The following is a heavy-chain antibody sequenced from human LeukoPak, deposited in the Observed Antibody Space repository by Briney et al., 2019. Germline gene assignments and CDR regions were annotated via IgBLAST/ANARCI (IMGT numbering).Heavy chain of an antibody. D-gene: IGHD3-9*01. CDR3: ARSQTILESWFDP. Sequence: ASVKVSCKASGYTFTNYYIHWVRQAPGQGLEWMGWVSAYNGNTNYAQKLQGRVTMTTDTSTSTAYMELRSLRSDDTAVYYCARSQTILESWFDPWGQGTLVTVSS. V-gene: IGHV1-18*01. CDR1: GYTFTNYY. J-gene: IGHJ5*02. CDR2: VSAYNGNT.